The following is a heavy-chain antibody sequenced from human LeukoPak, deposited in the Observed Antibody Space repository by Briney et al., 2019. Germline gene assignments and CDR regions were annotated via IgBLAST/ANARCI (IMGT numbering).Heavy chain of an antibody. V-gene: IGHV3-30*02. Sequence: GGSLRLSCAASGFTFSSYGMHWVRQAPCKGLEWVAFIRYDGSNKYYADSVKGRFTISRDNSKNTLYLQMNSLRAEDTAVYYCAKVGATSEDYWGQGTLVTVSS. D-gene: IGHD1-26*01. CDR1: GFTFSSYG. J-gene: IGHJ4*02. CDR2: IRYDGSNK. CDR3: AKVGATSEDY.